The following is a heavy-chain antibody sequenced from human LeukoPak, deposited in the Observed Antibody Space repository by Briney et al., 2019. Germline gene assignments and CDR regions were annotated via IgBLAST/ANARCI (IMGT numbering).Heavy chain of an antibody. CDR3: ARVSARSDY. CDR2: ISTGSSTT. J-gene: IGHJ4*02. Sequence: GGSLRLSCAASEFAFSTYNMNWVRQAPGKGLEWVSYISTGSSTTYYADSVKGRFTISRDNSKNTLYLQMNSLRAEDTAVYYCARVSARSDYWGQGTLVAVSS. CDR1: EFAFSTYN. D-gene: IGHD6-6*01. V-gene: IGHV3-48*01.